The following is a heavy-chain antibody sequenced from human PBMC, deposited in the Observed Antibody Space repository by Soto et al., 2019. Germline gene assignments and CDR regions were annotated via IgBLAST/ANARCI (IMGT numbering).Heavy chain of an antibody. V-gene: IGHV4-39*01. J-gene: IGHJ5*02. CDR2: IYYSGST. CDR1: GGSISSSSYY. CDR3: ARHYSSGWYWLGWFDP. Sequence: PSETLSLTCTVSGGSISSSSYYWGWIRQPPGKGLEWIGSIYYSGSTYYNPSLKSRVTISADTSKNQFSLKLSSVTAADTAVYYCARHYSSGWYWLGWFDPWGQGTLVTVSS. D-gene: IGHD6-19*01.